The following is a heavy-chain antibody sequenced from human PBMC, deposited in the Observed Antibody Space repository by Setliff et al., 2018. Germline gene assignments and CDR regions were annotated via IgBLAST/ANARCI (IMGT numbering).Heavy chain of an antibody. CDR3: ARMSGFLYMDV. CDR1: GGSVTSYY. V-gene: IGHV4-4*07. Sequence: SETLSLTCTVSGGSVTSYYWSWIRQAAGKGLEWVGRISSNGRTNYNPSLEGRVSMSVDASKKQFSLKLTSVTAADTAVYYCARMSGFLYMDVWGKGTTVTVSS. D-gene: IGHD3-3*01. CDR2: ISSNGRT. J-gene: IGHJ6*03.